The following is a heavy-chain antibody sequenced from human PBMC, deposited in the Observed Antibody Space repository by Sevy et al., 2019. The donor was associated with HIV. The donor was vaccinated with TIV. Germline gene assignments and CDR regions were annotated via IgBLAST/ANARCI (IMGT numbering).Heavy chain of an antibody. V-gene: IGHV3-7*03. Sequence: GGSLRLSCAASGFSFSSYWMHWVRQAPGKGLEWVANIKQDESEKYYAASVKGRFTISRDNAKNSVYLQMNSLRPEDTGIYYCAGGNSGSFDYWGQGTMVTVSS. CDR1: GFSFSSYW. D-gene: IGHD3-22*01. CDR3: AGGNSGSFDY. J-gene: IGHJ4*02. CDR2: IKQDESEK.